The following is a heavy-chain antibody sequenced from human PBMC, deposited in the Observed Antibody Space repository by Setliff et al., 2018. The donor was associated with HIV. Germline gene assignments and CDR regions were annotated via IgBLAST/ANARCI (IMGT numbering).Heavy chain of an antibody. CDR3: SKVATWTGTTYYFES. CDR1: GFPFSAYI. Sequence: PGGALRLSCAASGFPFSAYIMNWVRQAPGKGLEWISYISGSSTTIYYADSVKGRFIISRDNAKNSLYLQMNSLRADDTAVYYCSKVATWTGTTYYFESWGQGTLVTVSS. CDR2: ISGSSTTI. J-gene: IGHJ4*02. V-gene: IGHV3-48*01. D-gene: IGHD1-1*01.